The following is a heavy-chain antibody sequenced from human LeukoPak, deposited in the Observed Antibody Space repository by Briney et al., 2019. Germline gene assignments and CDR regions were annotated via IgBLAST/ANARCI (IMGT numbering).Heavy chain of an antibody. D-gene: IGHD3-22*01. CDR2: IKQDGSEK. CDR3: ARDGPSPLYYYDSSGYYYPPHYYYYYGMDV. CDR1: GFTFSSYW. J-gene: IGHJ6*02. V-gene: IGHV3-7*01. Sequence: GGSLRLSCAASGFTFSSYWMSWVRQAPGKGLEWVANIKQDGSEKYYVDSVKGRFTISRDNDKNSLYLQMNSLRAEDTAVYYCARDGPSPLYYYDSSGYYYPPHYYYYYGMDVWGQGTTVTVSS.